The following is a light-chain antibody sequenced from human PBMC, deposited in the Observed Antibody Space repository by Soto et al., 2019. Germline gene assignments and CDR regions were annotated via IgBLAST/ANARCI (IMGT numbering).Light chain of an antibody. V-gene: IGKV1-13*02. J-gene: IGKJ5*01. CDR1: QDISRA. Sequence: AIQLTQSPSSLSATVGDRVTITCRASQDISRALAWYQQKPGKAPNLLISPASNLRSGVPPRFSGSGSGTDFTLTINGLQPEDFAVYYCQQYDSSPPITFGQGTRLEIK. CDR2: PAS. CDR3: QQYDSSPPIT.